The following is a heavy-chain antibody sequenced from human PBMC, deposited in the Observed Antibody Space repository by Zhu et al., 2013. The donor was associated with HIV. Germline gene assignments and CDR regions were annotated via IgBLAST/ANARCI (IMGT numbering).Heavy chain of an antibody. Sequence: QVQLQQWGAGLLKPSETLSLTCAVYGGSFSGYYWSWIRQPPGKGLEWIGEINHSGSTNYNPSLKSRVTISVDTSKNQFSLKLSSVTAADTAVYYCARGYSTVTPLSAFDIWGQGTMVAVSS. V-gene: IGHV4-34*01. J-gene: IGHJ3*02. CDR3: ARGYSTVTPLSAFDI. CDR1: GGSFSGYY. CDR2: INHSGST. D-gene: IGHD4-17*01.